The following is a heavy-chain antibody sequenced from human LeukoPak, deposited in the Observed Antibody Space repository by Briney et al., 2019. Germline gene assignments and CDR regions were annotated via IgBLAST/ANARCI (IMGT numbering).Heavy chain of an antibody. CDR2: INPRGST. J-gene: IGHJ4*02. Sequence: SETLSLTCGVYGGSFSGYYWSWIRQPPGKGLEWIGEINPRGSTNYNPSLKSRVTLSADTSKNQFSLTLNSVTAADTAVYYCAGRRLGYYFDYWGQGTLVTVSS. CDR1: GGSFSGYY. V-gene: IGHV4-34*01. D-gene: IGHD5-24*01. CDR3: AGRRLGYYFDY.